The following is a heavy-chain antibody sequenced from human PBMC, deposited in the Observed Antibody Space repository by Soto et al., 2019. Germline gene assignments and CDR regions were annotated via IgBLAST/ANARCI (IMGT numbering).Heavy chain of an antibody. V-gene: IGHV1-69*10. CDR1: GGTFSSYA. CDR2: IIPILGTA. J-gene: IGHJ6*02. Sequence: SVKVSCKASGGTFSSYAISWVRQAPGQGLEWMGGIIPILGTANYAQKFQGRVTITADKSTSTAYMELSSLRSEDTAVYYCARDTGATPNYYYYGMDVWGQGTTVTVSS. CDR3: ARDTGATPNYYYYGMDV. D-gene: IGHD4-17*01.